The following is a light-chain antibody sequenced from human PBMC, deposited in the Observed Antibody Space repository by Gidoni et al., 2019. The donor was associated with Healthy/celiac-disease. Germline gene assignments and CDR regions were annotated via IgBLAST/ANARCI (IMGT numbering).Light chain of an antibody. V-gene: IGKV3-11*01. CDR1: QSVSSY. CDR2: DAS. J-gene: IGKJ1*01. CDR3: QQRSNWPRT. Sequence: EIVLTQSLATLSLSPGERATLSCRASQSVSSYLAWYQQKPGQAPRLLIYDASNRATGIPARFSGSGSGTDFTLTISSLEPEDFAVYYCQQRSNWPRTFXQXTKVEIK.